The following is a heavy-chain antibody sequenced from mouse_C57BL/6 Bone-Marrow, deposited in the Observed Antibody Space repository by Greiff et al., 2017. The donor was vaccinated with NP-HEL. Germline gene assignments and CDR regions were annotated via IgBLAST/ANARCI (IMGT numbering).Heavy chain of an antibody. CDR2: IRNKANGYTT. D-gene: IGHD1-1*01. Sequence: EVQVVESGGGLVQPGGSLSLSCAASGFTFTDYYMSWVRQPPGKALEWLGFIRNKANGYTTEYSASVKGRFTISRDNSQSILYLQMNALRAEDSATYYCARYKGYYGSGYFDVWGTGTTVTVSS. CDR1: GFTFTDYY. V-gene: IGHV7-3*01. J-gene: IGHJ1*03. CDR3: ARYKGYYGSGYFDV.